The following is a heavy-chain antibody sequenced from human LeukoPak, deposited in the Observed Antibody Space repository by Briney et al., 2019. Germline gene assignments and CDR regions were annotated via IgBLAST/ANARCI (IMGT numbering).Heavy chain of an antibody. Sequence: GGSLRLSCAASGFTFSSYWMSWVRQAPGKGLEWVANIKQDGSEKYYVDSVKSRFTISRDNAKNSLYLQMNSLRAEDTAVYYCATRPYSSSWYPHYWGQGTLVTVSS. V-gene: IGHV3-7*01. CDR3: ATRPYSSSWYPHY. J-gene: IGHJ4*02. CDR2: IKQDGSEK. CDR1: GFTFSSYW. D-gene: IGHD6-13*01.